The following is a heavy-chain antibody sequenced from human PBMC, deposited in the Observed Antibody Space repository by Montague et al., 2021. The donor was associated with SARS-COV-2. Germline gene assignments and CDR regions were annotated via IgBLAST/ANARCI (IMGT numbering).Heavy chain of an antibody. V-gene: IGHV4-59*01. CDR2: VYYTGNT. Sequence: SETLSLTCTASGDSIISFYWTWVRQSPGKGLEWIGNVYYTGNTKYKPSLEGRVTISVDTSKSQFSLKLSSVTAADTAVYYCARDQANYGLDVWGQGTTVTVSS. J-gene: IGHJ6*02. CDR3: ARDQANYGLDV. CDR1: GDSIISFY.